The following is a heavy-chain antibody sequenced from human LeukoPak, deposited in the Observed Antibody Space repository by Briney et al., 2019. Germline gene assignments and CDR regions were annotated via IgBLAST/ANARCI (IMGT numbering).Heavy chain of an antibody. J-gene: IGHJ4*02. CDR3: ARDLTGYVFDS. V-gene: IGHV3-11*01. Sequence: GGSLTLSCAASGCTFSDSYMYWIRQAPGKGLEWVSYISTSGSTIYYPDSLKGRFTISRDNAKNSLYLQMNSLRAEDTAVYYCARDLTGYVFDSWGQGTLVTVSS. CDR2: ISTSGSTI. CDR1: GCTFSDSY. D-gene: IGHD3-9*01.